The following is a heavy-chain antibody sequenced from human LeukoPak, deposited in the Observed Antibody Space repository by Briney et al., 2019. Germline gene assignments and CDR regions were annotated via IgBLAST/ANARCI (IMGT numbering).Heavy chain of an antibody. J-gene: IGHJ4*02. Sequence: GGSLRLSCAASGFTFRIYAMSCVRQAPGKGLEWVSALSANGGATYYANSVKGRFTISRDNSKNTLYLQMNRLRVEDTAVYFCARDLEYSFDYWGQGTLVTVSS. D-gene: IGHD2/OR15-2a*01. CDR3: ARDLEYSFDY. CDR1: GFTFRIYA. CDR2: LSANGGAT. V-gene: IGHV3-23*01.